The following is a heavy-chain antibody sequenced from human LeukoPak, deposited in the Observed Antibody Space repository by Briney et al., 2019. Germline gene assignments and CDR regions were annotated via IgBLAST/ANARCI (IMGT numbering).Heavy chain of an antibody. CDR1: GFTVSRNY. Sequence: PGGSLRLSCAASGFTVSRNYMSWVRQAPGKGLEWVSEIYSDGSTYYAASVKGRFTISRDNAKNSLYLQMNSLRAEDTALYYCARGYDSSGYDYWGQGTLVTVSS. V-gene: IGHV3-53*01. CDR3: ARGYDSSGYDY. D-gene: IGHD3-22*01. CDR2: IYSDGST. J-gene: IGHJ4*02.